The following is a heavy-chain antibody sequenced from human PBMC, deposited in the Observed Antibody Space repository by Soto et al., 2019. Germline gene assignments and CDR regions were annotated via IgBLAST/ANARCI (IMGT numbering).Heavy chain of an antibody. CDR1: GGSISSDY. CDR3: ARDQKWLRGYYYYYGMDV. CDR2: IYYGGST. D-gene: IGHD5-18*01. Sequence: PSETLSLTCTVSGGSISSDYWSWIRQPPGKGLEWIGYIYYGGSTHSNPSLKSRVIISLDTSKNQFSLKLSSVTAADTAVYYCARDQKWLRGYYYYYGMDVWGQGTTVTVSS. V-gene: IGHV4-59*12. J-gene: IGHJ6*02.